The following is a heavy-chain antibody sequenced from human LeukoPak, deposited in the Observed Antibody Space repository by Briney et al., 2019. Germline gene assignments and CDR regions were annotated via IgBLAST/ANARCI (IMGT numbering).Heavy chain of an antibody. J-gene: IGHJ4*02. D-gene: IGHD6-13*01. CDR2: IYSNGST. Sequence: GGSLRLSCAASGFIVSSNYMNWVRQAPGKGLEWVSIIYSNGSTYYADSVKGRFTISRDNSKNTLYLQMNSLRAEDTAVYYCAKDFAAGGGTVFDYWGQGTLVTVSS. CDR1: GFIVSSNY. CDR3: AKDFAAGGGTVFDY. V-gene: IGHV3-53*01.